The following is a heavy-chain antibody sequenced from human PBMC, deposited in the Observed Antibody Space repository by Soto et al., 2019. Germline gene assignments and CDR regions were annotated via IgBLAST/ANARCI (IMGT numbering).Heavy chain of an antibody. Sequence: QVQLVQSGAEVKKPGSSVKVSCKAYGGTFCTYIIIWVRQAPGQGLEWMGRILPMLDITNSAQRFQGRVTITADKSTSPAYLELSSLRSEDTAVYYCTLGSWSAETFDIWGRGTMVTVSS. V-gene: IGHV1-69*02. J-gene: IGHJ3*02. CDR1: GGTFCTYI. D-gene: IGHD6-13*01. CDR2: ILPMLDIT. CDR3: TLGSWSAETFDI.